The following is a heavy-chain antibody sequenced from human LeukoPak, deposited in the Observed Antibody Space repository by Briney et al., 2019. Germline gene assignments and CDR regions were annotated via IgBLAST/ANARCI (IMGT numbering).Heavy chain of an antibody. CDR1: GFTFSSYW. CDR2: IRYDGSNK. J-gene: IGHJ4*02. CDR3: AKDLTLLRPSSPDY. D-gene: IGHD1-14*01. V-gene: IGHV3-30*02. Sequence: PGGSLRLSCAASGFTFSSYWMSWVRQAPGKGLEWVAFIRYDGSNKYYADSVKGRFTISRDNSKNTLYLQMNSLRAEDTAVYYCAKDLTLLRPSSPDYWGQGTLVTVSS.